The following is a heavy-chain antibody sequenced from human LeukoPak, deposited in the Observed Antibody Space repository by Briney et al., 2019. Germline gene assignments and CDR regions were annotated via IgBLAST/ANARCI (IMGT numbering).Heavy chain of an antibody. CDR1: GYTFTSYF. V-gene: IGHV1-46*01. D-gene: IGHD5-24*01. J-gene: IGHJ4*02. Sequence: ASVKVSCKASGYTFTSYFIHWVRQAPGQGPEWMGIINPSGGSTTYAQKFQGRVTMTRDTSTTTVYMELSNLRSEDTAVYYCARGGEMATVPHLYYFDDWGQGTLVTVSS. CDR3: ARGGEMATVPHLYYFDD. CDR2: INPSGGST.